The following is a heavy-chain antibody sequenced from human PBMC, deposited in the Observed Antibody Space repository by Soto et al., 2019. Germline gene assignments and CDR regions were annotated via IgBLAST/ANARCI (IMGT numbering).Heavy chain of an antibody. CDR3: AKRIAARPGYFDY. CDR1: GFTFSSYA. Sequence: HPGGSLRLSCAASGFTFSSYAMSWVRQAPGKGLEWVSAISGSGGSTYYADSVKGRFTISRDNSKNTLYLQMNSLRAEDTAVYYCAKRIAARPGYFDYWGRGTLVTVSS. V-gene: IGHV3-23*01. CDR2: ISGSGGST. J-gene: IGHJ4*02. D-gene: IGHD6-6*01.